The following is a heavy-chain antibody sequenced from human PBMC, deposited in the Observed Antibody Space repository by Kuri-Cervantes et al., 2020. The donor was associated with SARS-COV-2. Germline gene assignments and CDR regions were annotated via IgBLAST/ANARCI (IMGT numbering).Heavy chain of an antibody. Sequence: GSLTLSCTVSSGSFSGYHWSWIRHPPGKGLEWIGYSNYSGNNNYKPSLQSRVPISVEQSKNQFTLKLSSVTAAGTAVYYCAREGGYEFWSGYPLNYYMDVWGKGTTVTVSS. CDR2: SNYSGNN. V-gene: IGHV4-59*12. CDR3: AREGGYEFWSGYPLNYYMDV. J-gene: IGHJ6*03. D-gene: IGHD3-3*01. CDR1: SGSFSGYH.